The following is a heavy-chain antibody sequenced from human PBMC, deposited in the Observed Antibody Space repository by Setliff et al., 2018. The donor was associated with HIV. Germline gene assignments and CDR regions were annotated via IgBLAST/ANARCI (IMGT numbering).Heavy chain of an antibody. V-gene: IGHV2-5*01. CDR2: IYWNDDK. D-gene: IGHD3-22*01. CDR3: AHRLSYYDTSGYYSYYFDY. CDR1: GFSLSTSGVG. J-gene: IGHJ4*02. Sequence: VSGPTLVNPTQTLTLTCTFSGFSLSTSGVGVGWIRQPPGKALEWLALIYWNDDKRYSPSLKSRLTITKDTSKNRVVLTMTNMDPVDTATYYCAHRLSYYDTSGYYSYYFDYWGQGTLVTVSS.